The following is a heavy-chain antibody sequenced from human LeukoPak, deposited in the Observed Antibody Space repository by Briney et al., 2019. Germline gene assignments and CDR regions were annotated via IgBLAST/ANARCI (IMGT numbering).Heavy chain of an antibody. V-gene: IGHV3-74*01. D-gene: IGHD5-18*01. Sequence: PGGSLGLSCAASGFTFISYWMHWVRQAPGKGLVWVPRINGYGSSTDFADSVKGRFTISRDNAKNTLYLQMNSLRAEDTAVYYCARDAPGNTALDYWGQGTLVTVSS. CDR1: GFTFISYW. CDR3: ARDAPGNTALDY. CDR2: INGYGSST. J-gene: IGHJ4*02.